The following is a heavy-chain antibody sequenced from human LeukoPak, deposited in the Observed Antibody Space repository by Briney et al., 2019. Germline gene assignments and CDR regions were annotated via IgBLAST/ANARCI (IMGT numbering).Heavy chain of an antibody. Sequence: GGSLRLSCAASGLTFSSYWMNWVRQAPGKGLEWVANIKQDGSEKYYVDSVKGRFTISRDNAKNSLYLQMNSLGAEDTAVYYCARGPSSLRDSYDYWGQGTLVTVSS. CDR3: ARGPSSLRDSYDY. V-gene: IGHV3-7*01. J-gene: IGHJ4*02. CDR1: GLTFSSYW. CDR2: IKQDGSEK.